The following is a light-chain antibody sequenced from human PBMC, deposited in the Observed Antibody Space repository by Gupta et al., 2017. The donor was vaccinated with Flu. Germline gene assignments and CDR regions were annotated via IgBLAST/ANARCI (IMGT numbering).Light chain of an antibody. V-gene: IGLV3-21*03. Sequence: GKTSRITGRGNNIGIYSVHCYHQQPGETPLMFMYDDTTRPSGMPYRLSGSKSATTATLTIGRVEGGDEADYFCQRWDTTSDTPVFGGGTKLTVL. J-gene: IGLJ3*02. CDR3: QRWDTTSDTPV. CDR2: DDT. CDR1: NIGIYS.